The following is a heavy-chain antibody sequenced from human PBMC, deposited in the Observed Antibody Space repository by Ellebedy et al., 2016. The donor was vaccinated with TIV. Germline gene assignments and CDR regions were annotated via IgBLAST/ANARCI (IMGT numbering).Heavy chain of an antibody. CDR1: GGTFSSYA. D-gene: IGHD3-10*01. J-gene: IGHJ4*02. CDR3: ARDGGMRFGELFHMREPFDY. Sequence: ASVKVSCKASGGTFSSYAISWARQAPGQGLEWMGGIIPIFGTANYAQKFQGRVTITADESTSTAYMELSSLRSEDTAVYYCARDGGMRFGELFHMREPFDYWGQGTLVTVSS. V-gene: IGHV1-69*13. CDR2: IIPIFGTA.